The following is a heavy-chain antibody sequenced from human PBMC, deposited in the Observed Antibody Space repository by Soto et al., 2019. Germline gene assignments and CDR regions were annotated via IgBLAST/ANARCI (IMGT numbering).Heavy chain of an antibody. CDR3: ARDPDAPDGYYFDY. J-gene: IGHJ4*02. Sequence: SETLSLTCTVSGGSISSYYWSWIRQPPGKGLEWIGYIYYSGSTNYNPSLKSRVTISVDTSKNQFSLKLSSVTAADTAVYYCARDPDAPDGYYFDYWGQGTLVTVSS. CDR1: GGSISSYY. V-gene: IGHV4-59*01. CDR2: IYYSGST. D-gene: IGHD3-10*01.